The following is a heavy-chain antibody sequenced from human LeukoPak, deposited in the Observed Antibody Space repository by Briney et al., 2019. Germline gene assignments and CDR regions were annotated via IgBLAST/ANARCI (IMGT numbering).Heavy chain of an antibody. CDR3: VRQPSGYDLRNDY. J-gene: IGHJ4*02. CDR1: GFTFSSYA. Sequence: GGSLRLSCAASGFTFSSYAMSWVRQAPGKGLEWVSAISGSGGSTYYADSVKGRFTISRDNSKNTLYLQMNSLRAEDTAVYYCVRQPSGYDLRNDYWGQGTLVTVSS. V-gene: IGHV3-23*01. CDR2: ISGSGGST. D-gene: IGHD5-12*01.